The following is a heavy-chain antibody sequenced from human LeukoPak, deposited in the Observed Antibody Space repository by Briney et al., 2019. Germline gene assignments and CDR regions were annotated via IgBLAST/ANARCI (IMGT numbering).Heavy chain of an antibody. CDR2: IYTSGST. CDR3: ARWSGARIDY. D-gene: IGHD3-3*01. CDR1: GGSISSGSYY. Sequence: PSQTLSLTCTVSGGSISSGSYYWSWIRQPAGKGLEWIGRIYTSGSTNYNPSLKSRVTISVDTSKNQFSLKLSSVTAADTAVYYCARWSGARIDYWGQGTLVTVSS. V-gene: IGHV4-61*02. J-gene: IGHJ4*02.